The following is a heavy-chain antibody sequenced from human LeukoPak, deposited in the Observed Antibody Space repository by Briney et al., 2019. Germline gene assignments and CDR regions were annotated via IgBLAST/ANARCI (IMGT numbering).Heavy chain of an antibody. CDR3: ARRGYSYGYENGVLDY. V-gene: IGHV1-2*02. CDR1: GYTFTGYY. CDR2: INPNSGGT. J-gene: IGHJ4*02. Sequence: GASVTVSCKASGYTFTGYYMHWVRQAPGQGLEWMGWINPNSGGTNYAQKFQGRVTMTRDTSISTAYMELSRLRSDDTAVYYCARRGYSYGYENGVLDYWGQGILVTVSS. D-gene: IGHD5-18*01.